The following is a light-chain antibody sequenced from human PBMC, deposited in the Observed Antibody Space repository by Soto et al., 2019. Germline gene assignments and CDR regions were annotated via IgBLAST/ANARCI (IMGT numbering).Light chain of an antibody. CDR3: QQYYSNPT. J-gene: IGKJ1*01. V-gene: IGKV4-1*01. CDR2: WAS. CDR1: QSVLYSSNSKNY. Sequence: DNVMTQSPDSLAVSLGERATINCRSSQSVLYSSNSKNYIAWYQQKAGQPPRLLIYWASTRESGVPDRFSGSGSGTDFTLTISSLQAEDVSVYYSQQYYSNPTFGQGTKGEIK.